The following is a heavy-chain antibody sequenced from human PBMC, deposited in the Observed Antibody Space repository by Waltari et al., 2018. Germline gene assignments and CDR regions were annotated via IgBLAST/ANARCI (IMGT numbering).Heavy chain of an antibody. J-gene: IGHJ4*02. CDR1: GFTFSDPA. V-gene: IGHV3-73*02. CDR3: TRHLSSYREDFDY. Sequence: EVQLVESGGGLVQPGGSLKLSCAASGFTFSDPAMHWVRQASGKGLVWVGRIRSKANSYATAYAASVKGRFTISRDDSKNTAYLQMNSLKTEDTAVYYCTRHLSSYREDFDYWGQGTLVTVSS. CDR2: IRSKANSYAT. D-gene: IGHD3-16*02.